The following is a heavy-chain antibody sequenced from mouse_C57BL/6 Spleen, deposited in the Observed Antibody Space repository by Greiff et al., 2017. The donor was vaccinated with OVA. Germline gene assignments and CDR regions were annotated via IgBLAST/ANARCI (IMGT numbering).Heavy chain of an antibody. J-gene: IGHJ1*03. D-gene: IGHD1-1*01. Sequence: VQLQQPGAELVRPGTSVKLSCKASGYTFTSYWMHWVKQRPGQGLEWIGVIDPSDSYTNYNQKFKGKATLTVDTSSSTAYMQLSSLTSEYSAVYYCARGGYYSSSSYWYFDVWGTGTTVTVSS. CDR3: ARGGYYSSSSYWYFDV. V-gene: IGHV1-59*01. CDR2: IDPSDSYT. CDR1: GYTFTSYW.